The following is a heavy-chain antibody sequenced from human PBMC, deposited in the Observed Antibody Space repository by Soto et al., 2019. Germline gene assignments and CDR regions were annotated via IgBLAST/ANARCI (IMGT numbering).Heavy chain of an antibody. CDR3: ARSRQVAANRLYYYYMDV. Sequence: SETLSLTCTVSGGSISSGGYYWSWIRQHPGKGLEWIGYIYYSGSTYYNPSLKSRVTISVDTSKNQFSLKLSSVTAADTAVYYCARSRQVAANRLYYYYMDVWGKGTTVTVSS. V-gene: IGHV4-31*03. CDR1: GGSISSGGYY. D-gene: IGHD6-6*01. CDR2: IYYSGST. J-gene: IGHJ6*03.